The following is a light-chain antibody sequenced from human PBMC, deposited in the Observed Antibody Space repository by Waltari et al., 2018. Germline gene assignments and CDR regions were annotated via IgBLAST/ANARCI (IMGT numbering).Light chain of an antibody. J-gene: IGKJ2*01. CDR3: QQYGAYEYS. Sequence: DIQMTQSPSALSASVGDRLTITCRASQSIGTWLAWDPQKPGKAPKLLIYQASALESGVPSRFSGSGYGTEFTLTISSLQPDDFATYYCQQYGAYEYSFGQGTKLEIK. V-gene: IGKV1-5*03. CDR2: QAS. CDR1: QSIGTW.